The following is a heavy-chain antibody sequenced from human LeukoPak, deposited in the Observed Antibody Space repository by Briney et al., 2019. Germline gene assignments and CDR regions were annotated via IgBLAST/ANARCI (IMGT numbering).Heavy chain of an antibody. CDR3: VTVRTDY. D-gene: IGHD3-3*01. CDR1: GFTFSSYW. J-gene: IGHJ4*02. Sequence: GGSLRLSCGASGFTFSSYWMHWVRQAPGKGLEWVANIKHDGSEKYYVDSVKGRFTISRDNAKNSMYLQMNSLRDEDTAVYYCVTVRTDYWGQGTLVTVSS. V-gene: IGHV3-7*04. CDR2: IKHDGSEK.